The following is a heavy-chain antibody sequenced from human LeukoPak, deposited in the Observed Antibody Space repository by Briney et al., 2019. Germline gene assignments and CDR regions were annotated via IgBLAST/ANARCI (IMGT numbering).Heavy chain of an antibody. CDR2: VYYTGST. D-gene: IGHD6-13*01. V-gene: IGHV4-59*01. Sequence: SETLSLTCAVYGGSFSGYYWSWVRQPPGKGLEWIGFVYYTGSTNYSPSLKSRVTISVDTSKNQFSLKLRSVTAADTAVYYCARISSSNWYNERGAFDVWGQGTMVTVSS. J-gene: IGHJ3*01. CDR3: ARISSSNWYNERGAFDV. CDR1: GGSFSGYY.